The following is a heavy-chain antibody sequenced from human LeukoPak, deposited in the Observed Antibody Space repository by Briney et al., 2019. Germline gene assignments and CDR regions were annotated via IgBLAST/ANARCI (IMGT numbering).Heavy chain of an antibody. CDR2: ISWNSGSI. D-gene: IGHD3-9*01. CDR1: GFTFDDYA. Sequence: GGSLRLPCAASGFTFDDYAMHWVRQASGKGLEWVSGISWNSGSIGYADSVKGRFTISRDNAKNSLYLQMNSLRAEDTALYYCAKDGRTRYFDWLDYWGQGTLVTVSS. V-gene: IGHV3-9*01. CDR3: AKDGRTRYFDWLDY. J-gene: IGHJ4*02.